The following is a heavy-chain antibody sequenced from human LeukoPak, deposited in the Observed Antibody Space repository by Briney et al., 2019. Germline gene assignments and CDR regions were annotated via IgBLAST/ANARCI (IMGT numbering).Heavy chain of an antibody. Sequence: PGGSLRLSRAASGFTFNSYSMNWVRQAPGKGLEWISYISSSTSAIYYADSVKGRFTISRDNAKNSLYLQTNSLRDEDTAVYYCARDFAWALDYWGQGTLVTVSS. CDR3: ARDFAWALDY. V-gene: IGHV3-48*02. J-gene: IGHJ4*02. D-gene: IGHD3-9*01. CDR1: GFTFNSYS. CDR2: ISSSTSAI.